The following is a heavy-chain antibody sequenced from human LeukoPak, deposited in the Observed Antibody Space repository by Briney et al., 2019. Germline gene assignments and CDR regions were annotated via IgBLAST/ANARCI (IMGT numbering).Heavy chain of an antibody. CDR1: GFTFSSYA. CDR3: ASPPY. J-gene: IGHJ4*02. CDR2: ISYDGSNK. Sequence: GSLRLSCAASGFTFSSYAMHWVRQAPGKGLEWVAVISYDGSNKYYADSVKGRFTISRDNSKNTLYLQMNSLRAEDTAAYYCASPPYWGQGTLVTVSS. V-gene: IGHV3-30*04.